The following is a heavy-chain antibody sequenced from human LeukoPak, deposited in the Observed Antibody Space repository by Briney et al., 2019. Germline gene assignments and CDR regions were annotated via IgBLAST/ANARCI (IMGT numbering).Heavy chain of an antibody. D-gene: IGHD3-22*01. V-gene: IGHV4-61*01. J-gene: IGHJ3*02. CDR1: GVSVYSDSYY. CDR3: AREAATFYHDTSGYYRQTEAFDM. CDR2: VYYSGRT. Sequence: SETLSLTCTVSGVSVYSDSYYWSWVRQPPGRGLEWIGYVYYSGRTEYNSSLQSRVTISLDTSRNQFSLNLYSVTAADTAVYYCAREAATFYHDTSGYYRQTEAFDMWGQGRLVIVSS.